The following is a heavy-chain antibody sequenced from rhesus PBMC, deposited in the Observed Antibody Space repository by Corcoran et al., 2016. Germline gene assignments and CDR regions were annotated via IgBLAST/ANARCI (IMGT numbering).Heavy chain of an antibody. D-gene: IGHD6S26*01. CDR1: GYSITSGYY. CDR3: ARDGPLGGQRLVKKFNRFDV. CDR2: ITYRGST. J-gene: IGHJ5-1*01. Sequence: QVQLQESGPGLVKPSATLSLPCAVSGYSITSGYYWSWIRHPPGQGLVWIGYITYRGSTSYNPSLKSRVTISRDTSKNQFSLKLSSVTAADTAVYYCARDGPLGGQRLVKKFNRFDVWGPGILVTVSS. V-gene: IGHV4-122*02.